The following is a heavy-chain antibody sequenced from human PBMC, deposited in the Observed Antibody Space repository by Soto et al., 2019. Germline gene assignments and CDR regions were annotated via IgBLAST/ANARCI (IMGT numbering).Heavy chain of an antibody. CDR2: MNAKSGDT. V-gene: IGHV1-8*01. CDR1: GYTFSDFD. Sequence: QAHLEQSGAELKRPGASVKVSCKASGYTFSDFDINWLRQASGQGSEWMGWMNAKSGDTFFPQRFQGKFNMMWDTSLSTAYMEVGSLTSDDTAIYYCARGNPFNYAGFDVWGQGTTVAVSS. CDR3: ARGNPFNYAGFDV. D-gene: IGHD3-16*01. J-gene: IGHJ6*02.